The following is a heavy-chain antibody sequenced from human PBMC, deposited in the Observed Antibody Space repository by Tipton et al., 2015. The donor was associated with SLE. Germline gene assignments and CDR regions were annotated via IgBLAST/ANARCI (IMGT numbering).Heavy chain of an antibody. CDR2: IHHSGST. D-gene: IGHD6-19*01. CDR1: GGSIRSSNW. Sequence: TLSLTCAVSGGSIRSSNWWSWVRQPPGKGLEWIGEIHHSGSTNSNPSLKSRVTISVDKSKNQFSLKLSSVTVADTAVYYCAKDKASSDWFAAGAFDMWGQGTMVTVSS. V-gene: IGHV4-4*02. CDR3: AKDKASSDWFAAGAFDM. J-gene: IGHJ3*02.